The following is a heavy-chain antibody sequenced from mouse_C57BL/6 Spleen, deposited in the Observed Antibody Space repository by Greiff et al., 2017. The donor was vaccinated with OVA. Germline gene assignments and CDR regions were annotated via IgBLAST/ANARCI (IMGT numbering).Heavy chain of an antibody. CDR1: GYTFTSYG. J-gene: IGHJ2*01. CDR3: ARGDEYYFDY. Sequence: VQLVESGAELARPGASVKLSCKASGYTFTSYGISWVKQRTGQGLEWIGEIYPRSGNTYYNEKFKGKATLTADKSSSTAYMELRSLTSEDSAVYFCARGDEYYFDYWGQGTTLTVSS. V-gene: IGHV1-81*01. CDR2: IYPRSGNT.